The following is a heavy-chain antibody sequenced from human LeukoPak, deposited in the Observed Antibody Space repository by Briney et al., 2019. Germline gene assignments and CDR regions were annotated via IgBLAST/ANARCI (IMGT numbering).Heavy chain of an antibody. CDR3: ARSRYFDWLLTNWFDP. V-gene: IGHV4-39*01. D-gene: IGHD3-9*01. CDR2: IYYSGST. J-gene: IGHJ5*02. CDR1: GGSISSSSYY. Sequence: SETLSLTCTVFGGSISSSSYYWGWIRHPPGKGLEWIGSIYYSGSTYYNPSLKSRVTISVDTSKNQFSLKLSSVTAADTAVYYCARSRYFDWLLTNWFDPWGQGTLVTVSS.